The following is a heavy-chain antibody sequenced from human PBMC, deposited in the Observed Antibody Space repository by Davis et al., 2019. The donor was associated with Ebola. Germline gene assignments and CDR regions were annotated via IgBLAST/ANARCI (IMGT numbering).Heavy chain of an antibody. V-gene: IGHV3-23*01. J-gene: IGHJ4*02. Sequence: PGGSLRLSCAPSGFTFNNYAMTWVRHAPGKGLEWVSVVKSNSDTYYADSVKGRFTISRGSSKNTLHLQMNGLRAEDTAVYYCAAEGRSSRPGYWGQGTLVTVSS. CDR1: GFTFNNYA. CDR2: VKSNSDT. CDR3: AAEGRSSRPGY. D-gene: IGHD3-10*01.